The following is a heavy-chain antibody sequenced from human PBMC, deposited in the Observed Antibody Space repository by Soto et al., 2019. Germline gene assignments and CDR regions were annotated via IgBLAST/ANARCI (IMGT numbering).Heavy chain of an antibody. CDR3: ARSGTGFDF. CDR2: IYGGGKI. J-gene: IGHJ4*02. D-gene: IGHD1-7*01. V-gene: IGHV3-53*01. CDR1: GFTVNSNY. Sequence: EVQLVQSGGGLIRPGGSLRLSCVVSGFTVNSNYMAWVRQAPGKGPEWVSSIYGGGKIFYADPVKGRFTISRDTSKNTLYLQMDNLRADDTAVYYCARSGTGFDFWGQGSQVTVST.